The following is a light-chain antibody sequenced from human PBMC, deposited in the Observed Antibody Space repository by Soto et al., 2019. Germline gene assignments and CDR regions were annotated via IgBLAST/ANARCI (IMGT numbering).Light chain of an antibody. J-gene: IGKJ3*01. CDR3: QQRSNWPPLT. CDR2: DAS. CDR1: QSVSSF. V-gene: IGKV3-11*01. Sequence: EIVLTQSPATLSLSPGERATLSCRASQSVSSFLAWYQQKPGQAPRLLIYDASNRATGIPARFSGSGSGTDFTLTLSSLEPEDLAVYYCQQRSNWPPLTFGPGTKVDIK.